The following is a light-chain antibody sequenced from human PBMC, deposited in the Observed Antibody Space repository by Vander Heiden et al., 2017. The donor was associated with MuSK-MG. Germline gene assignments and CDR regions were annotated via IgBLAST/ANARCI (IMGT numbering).Light chain of an antibody. CDR1: QSVSRSY. CDR3: HQYGSSPET. V-gene: IGKV3-20*01. Sequence: EIVLTQSPGTLSLSPGERATLSCRASQSVSRSYLAWYQQKPGQAPRLLIYGASSRATGIPDRFSGSGSGTDFTLTISRLEPEDFAVFYCHQYGSSPETFGHGTKVEI. J-gene: IGKJ1*01. CDR2: GAS.